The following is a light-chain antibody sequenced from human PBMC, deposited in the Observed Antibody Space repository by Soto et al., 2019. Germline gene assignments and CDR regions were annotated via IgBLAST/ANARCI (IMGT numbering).Light chain of an antibody. CDR2: DVT. V-gene: IGLV2-14*01. J-gene: IGLJ1*01. CDR1: SSDLGNY. Sequence: QSVLTQPASVSGSPGQSITISCTGTSSDLGNYVSWYQQHPGKAPKLMIFDVTNRPSGVSNRFSGSKSANTASLTISGLQAEDEANYYCFSYTSSSYVFGTGTKLTVL. CDR3: FSYTSSSYV.